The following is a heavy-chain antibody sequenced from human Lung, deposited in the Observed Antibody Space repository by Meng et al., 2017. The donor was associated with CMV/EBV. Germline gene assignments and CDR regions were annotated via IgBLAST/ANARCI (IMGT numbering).Heavy chain of an antibody. V-gene: IGHV3-23*03. D-gene: IGHD2-2*02. CDR2: IYSGGRST. J-gene: IGHJ4*02. CDR3: AKMYCGTTSCYIFDF. Sequence: GESLKISCAASGFTFSDFAMSWVRQAPGKGLEWVSVIYSGGRSTSYADSVKGRFTISRDNSKNTLYLQMNRLRADDTAVYYCAKMYCGTTSCYIFDFWGLGTLVPFSS. CDR1: GFTFSDFA.